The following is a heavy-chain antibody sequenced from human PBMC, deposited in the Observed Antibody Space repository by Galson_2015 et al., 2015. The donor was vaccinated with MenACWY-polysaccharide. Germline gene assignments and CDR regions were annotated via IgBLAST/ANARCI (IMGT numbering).Heavy chain of an antibody. CDR2: ISYDGSNK. CDR1: GFTFSSYG. D-gene: IGHD1-26*01. J-gene: IGHJ6*02. Sequence: LRLSCAASGFTFSSYGMHWVRQAPGKGLEWVAVISYDGSNKYYADSVKGRFTISRDNSKNTLYLQMNSLRAEDTAVYYCAKGATRNYYYGMDVWGQGTTVTVSS. V-gene: IGHV3-30*18. CDR3: AKGATRNYYYGMDV.